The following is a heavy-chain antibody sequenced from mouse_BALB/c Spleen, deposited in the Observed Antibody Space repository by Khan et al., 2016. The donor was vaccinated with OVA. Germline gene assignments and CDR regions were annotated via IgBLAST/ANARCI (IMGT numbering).Heavy chain of an antibody. J-gene: IGHJ2*01. Sequence: EVELVESGGGLVQPGGSRKLSCAASGFTFSSYGMHWVRQAPERGLEWVAYISGDSNTIYYADTVKGRFTISRDNPRNTLFLQMTSLMSEDTAMYCCATSYFYGYYFDYWGPGTTLIVSS. CDR1: GFTFSSYG. CDR2: ISGDSNTI. V-gene: IGHV5-17*02. D-gene: IGHD1-1*02. CDR3: ATSYFYGYYFDY.